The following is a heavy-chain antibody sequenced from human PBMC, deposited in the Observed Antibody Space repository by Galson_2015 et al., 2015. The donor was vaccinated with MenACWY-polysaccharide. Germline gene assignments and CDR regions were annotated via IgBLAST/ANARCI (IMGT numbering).Heavy chain of an antibody. CDR3: AKDRHWYSFDC. CDR1: GFIFSDYW. D-gene: IGHD1-1*01. Sequence: SLRLSCATSGFIFSDYWMSWVRLTPGKGLEWLGNIKHDGTGKNYVDSVKGRFTFSRDNTKNSLYLQMSSLREEDTAVYYCAKDRHWYSFDCWGQGTLVTVSS. V-gene: IGHV3-7*04. CDR2: IKHDGTGK. J-gene: IGHJ4*02.